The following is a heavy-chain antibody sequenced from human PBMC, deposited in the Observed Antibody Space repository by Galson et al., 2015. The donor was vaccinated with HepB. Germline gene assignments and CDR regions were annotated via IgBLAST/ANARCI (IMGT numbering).Heavy chain of an antibody. D-gene: IGHD3-10*01. CDR2: IIPILGIA. CDR3: ARDGLYYYGSGEDGVYFDY. Sequence: SVKVSCKASGGTFSSYTISWVRQAPGQGLEWMGRIIPILGIANYAQKFQGRVTITADKSTSAAYMELSSLRSEDTAVYYCARDGLYYYGSGEDGVYFDYWGQGTLVTVSS. V-gene: IGHV1-69*04. CDR1: GGTFSSYT. J-gene: IGHJ4*02.